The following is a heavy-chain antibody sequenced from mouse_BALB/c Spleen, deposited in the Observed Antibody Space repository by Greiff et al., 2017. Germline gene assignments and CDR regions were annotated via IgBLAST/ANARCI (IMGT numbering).Heavy chain of an antibody. CDR3: ARSSVYGNPPFDY. CDR2: ILPGSGST. V-gene: IGHV1-9*01. CDR1: GYTFSSYW. J-gene: IGHJ2*01. D-gene: IGHD2-1*01. Sequence: VKLMESGAELMKPGASVKISCKATGYTFSSYWIEWVKQRPGHGLEWIGEILPGSGSTNYNEKFKGKATFTADTSSNTAYMQLSSLTSEDSAVYYCARSSVYGNPPFDYWGQGTTLTVSS.